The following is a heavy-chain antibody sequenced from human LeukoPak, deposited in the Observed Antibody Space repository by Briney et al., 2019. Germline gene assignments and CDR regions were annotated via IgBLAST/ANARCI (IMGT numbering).Heavy chain of an antibody. J-gene: IGHJ6*02. V-gene: IGHV3-9*01. CDR1: GFTFVNYA. D-gene: IGHD5-24*01. Sequence: GGSLRLSCAVSGFTFVNYAIHWVRQAPGKGLEWVSGFDYNSGRIDYADSVKGRFTISRDNSKNTLYLQMNSLRAEDTAVYYCARDSHGDGYKYRTYYYYGMDVWGQGTTVTVSS. CDR2: FDYNSGRI. CDR3: ARDSHGDGYKYRTYYYYGMDV.